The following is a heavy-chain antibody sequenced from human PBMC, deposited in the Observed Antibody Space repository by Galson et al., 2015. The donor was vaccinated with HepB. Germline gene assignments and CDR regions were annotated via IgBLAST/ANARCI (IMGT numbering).Heavy chain of an antibody. CDR1: GYTFTSNG. J-gene: IGHJ4*02. CDR3: ARDRLHSLDY. V-gene: IGHV1-18*01. D-gene: IGHD2-15*01. Sequence: SVKVSCKASGYTFTSNGISWVRQAPGHGLEWMGWISANTGNTNYAQKVQGRVTLTRDTSTSSVHMELRSLRIDDTAVYYCARDRLHSLDYWGPGSLVTVSS. CDR2: ISANTGNT.